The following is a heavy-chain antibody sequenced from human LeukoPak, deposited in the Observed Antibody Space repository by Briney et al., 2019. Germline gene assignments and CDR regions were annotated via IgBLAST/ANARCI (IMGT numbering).Heavy chain of an antibody. CDR2: IYYSGTT. J-gene: IGHJ4*02. D-gene: IGHD6-19*01. Sequence: SETLSLTCTVSGGSVSSGSYYWTWIRQPPGKGLEWIGHIYYSGTTNYNPSLKSRVTISVDTSKNQFSLKLGSVTAADTAVYYCARVGIAVASPFFDYWGQGTLVTVSS. V-gene: IGHV4-61*01. CDR3: ARVGIAVASPFFDY. CDR1: GGSVSSGSYY.